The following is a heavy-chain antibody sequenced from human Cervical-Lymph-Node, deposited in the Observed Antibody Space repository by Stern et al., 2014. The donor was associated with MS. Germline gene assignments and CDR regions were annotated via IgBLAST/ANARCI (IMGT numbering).Heavy chain of an antibody. CDR2: INPSGGST. Sequence: QVQLVQSGAEVKKPGASVKVSCKASGYTFTSYYMHWVRQATGQGLEWMGIINPSGGSTSYAQKFQGRVTMTRDTSTSTVYMELSSLRSEDTAVYYCSRAGDTSGSYYYLFDYWGQGTLVTVSS. CDR3: SRAGDTSGSYYYLFDY. J-gene: IGHJ4*02. CDR1: GYTFTSYY. V-gene: IGHV1-46*03. D-gene: IGHD3-22*01.